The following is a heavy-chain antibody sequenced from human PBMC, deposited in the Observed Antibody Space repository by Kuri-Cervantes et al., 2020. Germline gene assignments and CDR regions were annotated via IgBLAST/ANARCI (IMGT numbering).Heavy chain of an antibody. CDR3: ARLAEGWFDP. V-gene: IGHV5-51*01. CDR2: IYTGDSDT. J-gene: IGHJ5*02. D-gene: IGHD1-14*01. Sequence: GESLKISCTGSGYSFTSYWNGWVRKMPGKGLEWMGIIYTGDSDTRYSPSFQGQVTISADKSISTAYLQWSSLKASDTAMYYCARLAEGWFDPWGQGTLVTVSS. CDR1: GYSFTSYW.